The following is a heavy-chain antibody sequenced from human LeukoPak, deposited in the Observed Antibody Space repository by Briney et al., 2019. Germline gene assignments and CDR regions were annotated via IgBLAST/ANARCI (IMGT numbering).Heavy chain of an antibody. CDR2: INPNSGGT. J-gene: IGHJ4*02. Sequence: ASVKVSCKAFGYTFTSNYMHWVRQAPGQGLEWMGWINPNSGGTNYAQKFQGRVTMTRDTSISTAYMELSRLRSDDTAVYYCASTHSPYDSSGYFSYWGQGTLVTVSS. V-gene: IGHV1-2*02. D-gene: IGHD3-22*01. CDR3: ASTHSPYDSSGYFSY. CDR1: GYTFTSNY.